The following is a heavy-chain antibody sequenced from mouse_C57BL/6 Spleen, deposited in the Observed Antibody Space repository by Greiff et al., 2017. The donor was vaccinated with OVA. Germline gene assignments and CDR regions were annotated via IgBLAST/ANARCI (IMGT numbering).Heavy chain of an antibody. CDR1: GYTFTSYW. CDR3: ARAYGSSYGYFDV. CDR2: IDPNSGGT. V-gene: IGHV1-72*01. Sequence: VQLQQPGAELVKPGASVKLSCKASGYTFTSYWMPWVQQRPGRGLEWIGRIDPNSGGTKYNEKFKSKATLTVDQPSSTAYRQRSSLTSEDSAVYYWARAYGSSYGYFDVWGTGTTVTVSS. J-gene: IGHJ1*03. D-gene: IGHD1-1*01.